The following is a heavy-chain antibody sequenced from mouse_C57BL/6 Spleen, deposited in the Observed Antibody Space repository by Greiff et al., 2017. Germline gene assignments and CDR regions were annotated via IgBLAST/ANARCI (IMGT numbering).Heavy chain of an antibody. J-gene: IGHJ4*01. V-gene: IGHV1-80*01. Sequence: QVQLQQSGAELVKPGASVKISCKASGYAFSSYWMNWVKQRPGKGLEWIGQIYPGDGDTNYNGKFKGKATLTADKSSSTAYMQLSSLTSEDSAVYFCARFDTTVVATFYYAMDYWGQGTSVTVSS. CDR1: GYAFSSYW. D-gene: IGHD1-1*01. CDR3: ARFDTTVVATFYYAMDY. CDR2: IYPGDGDT.